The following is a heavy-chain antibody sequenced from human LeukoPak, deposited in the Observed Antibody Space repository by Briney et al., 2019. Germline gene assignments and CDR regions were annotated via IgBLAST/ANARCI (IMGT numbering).Heavy chain of an antibody. J-gene: IGHJ3*02. CDR2: IIPIFGTA. D-gene: IGHD3-22*01. CDR1: GGTFSSYA. CDR3: ARGNSVYDSSGSSAFDI. Sequence: SVKVSCMASGGTFSSYAISWVRQAPGQGLEWMGRIIPIFGTANYAQKFQGRVTITTDESTSTAYMELSSLRSEDTAVYYCARGNSVYDSSGSSAFDIWGQGTMVTVSS. V-gene: IGHV1-69*05.